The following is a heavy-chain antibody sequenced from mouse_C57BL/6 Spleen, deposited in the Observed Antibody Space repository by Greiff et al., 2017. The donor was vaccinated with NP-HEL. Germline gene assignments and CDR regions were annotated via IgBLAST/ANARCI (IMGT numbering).Heavy chain of an antibody. CDR3: ARLLRQYGGYFDV. J-gene: IGHJ1*03. Sequence: VQLQQPGAELVKPGASVKLSCKASGYTFTSYWMHWVKQRPGRGLEWIGRIEPNSGGTKYNEKFKSKATLTVDKPSSTAYMQLSSLTSEDSAVYYCARLLRQYGGYFDVWGTGTTVTVSS. V-gene: IGHV1-72*01. CDR2: IEPNSGGT. D-gene: IGHD1-1*01. CDR1: GYTFTSYW.